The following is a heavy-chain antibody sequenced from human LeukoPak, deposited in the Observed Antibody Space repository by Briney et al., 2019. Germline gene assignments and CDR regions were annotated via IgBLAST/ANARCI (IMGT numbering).Heavy chain of an antibody. CDR1: GYTFTSYG. CDR3: ARAYYDSSGYYSDY. Sequence: ASVKVPCKASGYTFTSYGISWVRQAPGQGLEWMGWISAYNGNTNYAQKLQGRVTMTTDTSTSTAYMELRSLRSDDTAVYYCARAYYDSSGYYSDYWGQGTLVTVSS. J-gene: IGHJ4*02. V-gene: IGHV1-18*01. CDR2: ISAYNGNT. D-gene: IGHD3-22*01.